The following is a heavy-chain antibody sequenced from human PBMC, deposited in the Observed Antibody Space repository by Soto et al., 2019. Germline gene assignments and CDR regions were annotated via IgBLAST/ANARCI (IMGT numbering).Heavy chain of an antibody. CDR3: ARDREHYYDSRGNYYYHDGMDV. V-gene: IGHV1-18*04. CDR1: GYTFTNYG. D-gene: IGHD3-22*01. Sequence: QVQLVETGAEVKKPGASGKVSCKASGYTFTNYGISWVRQATGQGLEWMGWISGYNGNTKYAQKFQGRVTMSTDTPTNTAYMDLRSLRSDDTAVYYCARDREHYYDSRGNYYYHDGMDVWGQGAPVTVS. J-gene: IGHJ6*02. CDR2: ISGYNGNT.